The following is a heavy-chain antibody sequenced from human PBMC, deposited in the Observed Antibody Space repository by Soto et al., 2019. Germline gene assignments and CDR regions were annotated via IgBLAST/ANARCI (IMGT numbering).Heavy chain of an antibody. J-gene: IGHJ5*02. V-gene: IGHV1-2*04. Sequence: ASVKVSCKASGYTFTGYYMHWVRQAPGKGLEWMGWINPNSGGTNYAQKFQGWVTMTRDTSISTAYMELSRLRSDDTAVYYCARGGNIVVVVAAFRLDPWGQGTLVTVSS. D-gene: IGHD2-15*01. CDR2: INPNSGGT. CDR1: GYTFTGYY. CDR3: ARGGNIVVVVAAFRLDP.